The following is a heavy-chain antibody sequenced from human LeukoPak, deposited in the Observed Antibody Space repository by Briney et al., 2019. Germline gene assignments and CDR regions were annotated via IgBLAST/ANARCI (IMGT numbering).Heavy chain of an antibody. V-gene: IGHV1-69*05. J-gene: IGHJ4*02. Sequence: SVKVSCTASGATFSSYTISWVRQAPGQGLEWMGGTIPIFGTANYAQKFQGRVTITTDESTSTAYMEPSSLRSEDTAVYYCASGHPFLLMPGGPSRFDSWGQGTLVTVSS. CDR3: ASGHPFLLMPGGPSRFDS. D-gene: IGHD4-23*01. CDR1: GATFSSYT. CDR2: TIPIFGTA.